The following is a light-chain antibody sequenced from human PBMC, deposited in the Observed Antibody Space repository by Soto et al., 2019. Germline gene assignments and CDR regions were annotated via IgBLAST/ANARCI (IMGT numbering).Light chain of an antibody. CDR1: QSVSSNH. CDR2: GAS. J-gene: IGKJ1*01. V-gene: IGKV3-20*01. CDR3: PHFGSSPPT. Sequence: EIVWTQAPGTMSLYPGERAILSCRARQSVSSNHIAWYQQKPGQAPRLLIYGASSRATDIPDRFSGSGYGTDFTLSISRLEPEDFEVYFCPHFGSSPPTLGHGTKVEIK.